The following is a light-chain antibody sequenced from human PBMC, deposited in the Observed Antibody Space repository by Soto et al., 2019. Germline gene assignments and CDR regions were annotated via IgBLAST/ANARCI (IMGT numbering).Light chain of an antibody. CDR1: PSVSSNF. CDR2: GAF. CDR3: QQYGSSPPVT. J-gene: IGKJ1*01. V-gene: IGKV3-20*01. Sequence: EIVLTQSRGTLSLSPGQRATLSCRASPSVSSNFVAWYQKKPGQAPRLLVSGAFNRATGVPDRFSGGGSGTGLTLTISRLEAEDVAAYYCQQYGSSPPVTFGQGTKVDIK.